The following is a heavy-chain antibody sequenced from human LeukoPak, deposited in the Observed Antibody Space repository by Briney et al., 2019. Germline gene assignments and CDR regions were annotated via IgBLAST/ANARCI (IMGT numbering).Heavy chain of an antibody. J-gene: IGHJ4*02. D-gene: IGHD6-13*01. Sequence: SETLSLTCTVSRASISDNYWSWSRQPAGKALEWIGRTYPSGDNNYNPSLKSRARVSVDTSKNQFYLSLTYVTAADTAVYYCTIGGASGSLAHWGPGTLVTVSS. CDR2: TYPSGDN. V-gene: IGHV4-4*07. CDR1: RASISDNY. CDR3: TIGGASGSLAH.